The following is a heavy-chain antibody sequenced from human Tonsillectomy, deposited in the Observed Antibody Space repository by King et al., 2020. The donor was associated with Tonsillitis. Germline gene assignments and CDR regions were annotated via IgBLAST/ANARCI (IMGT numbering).Heavy chain of an antibody. V-gene: IGHV4-30-2*01. CDR2: SYQGANP. CDR3: GVHHDYGGHRSYY. J-gene: IGHJ4*01. Sequence: QLQESGSGLVKPSQTLSLTCAVSGVSISSGFYSWMWIRQPPGKGLEWIGYSYQGANPSVSPSLRSRLTISVDRSKNQSSLKLNSVTAADAAVYYCGVHHDYGGHRSYYWGHGTLVTVSS. CDR1: GVSISSGFYS. D-gene: IGHD4-23*01.